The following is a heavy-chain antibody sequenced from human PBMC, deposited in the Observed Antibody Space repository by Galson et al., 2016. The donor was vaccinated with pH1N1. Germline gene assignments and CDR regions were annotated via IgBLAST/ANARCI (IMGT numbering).Heavy chain of an antibody. CDR1: GHKFTSSW. CDR3: ARQNDYGDYRGDAFDI. V-gene: IGHV5-51*01. Sequence: QSGAEVKKPGESLKISCKGSGHKFTSSWIWWVRQMPGKGLEWMGIIYLGGSLIRYRPSFQGQVTISADKSVNIVYLEWGSLRASDTAMYYCARQNDYGDYRGDAFDIWGQGTMVTVSS. CDR2: IYLGGSLI. D-gene: IGHD4-17*01. J-gene: IGHJ3*02.